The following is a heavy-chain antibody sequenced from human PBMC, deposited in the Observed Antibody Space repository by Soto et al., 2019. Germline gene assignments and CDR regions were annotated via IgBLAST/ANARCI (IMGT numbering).Heavy chain of an antibody. CDR3: AFVNPLRYLDY. Sequence: QVQLVQSGAEVKKPGSSVKVSCKASGGTFTSYTINWVRQVPGQGLEWMGVIIAVFDTGNYAQKFQDRLTITADKSTSTAYMALSSLRSEDTAIYYCAFVNPLRYLDYWGQGTLVTVSS. CDR1: GGTFTSYT. CDR2: IIAVFDTG. V-gene: IGHV1-69*06. J-gene: IGHJ4*02.